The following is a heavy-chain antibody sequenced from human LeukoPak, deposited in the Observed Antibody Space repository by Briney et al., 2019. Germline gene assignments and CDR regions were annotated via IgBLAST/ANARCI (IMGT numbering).Heavy chain of an antibody. Sequence: PGGSLRLSCAASGFTFSTYSMNWVRQFPGKGLEWVSSISSSSSYIYYADSVKGRFTVSRDNTKNSLYLQMNSLRDEDTAVYYCARDPEGDGGATFDSWGQGTLVTVSS. D-gene: IGHD1-26*01. CDR2: ISSSSSYI. CDR1: GFTFSTYS. CDR3: ARDPEGDGGATFDS. V-gene: IGHV3-21*06. J-gene: IGHJ4*02.